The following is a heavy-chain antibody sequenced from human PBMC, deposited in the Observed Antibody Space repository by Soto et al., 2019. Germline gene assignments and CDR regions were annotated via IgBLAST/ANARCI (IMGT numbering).Heavy chain of an antibody. Sequence: QGQLVQSGAEVKKPGSSVKISCKASGGTFSSYAITWLRQAPGQGLEWMGGIIPIFGSTNYTHKFQGRLTITADQSTRTTYMQLSSLRSDDTAVYYCAREAAAGRPRFDPWGQGTRVTVSS. J-gene: IGHJ5*02. CDR2: IIPIFGST. V-gene: IGHV1-69*01. D-gene: IGHD2-15*01. CDR3: AREAAAGRPRFDP. CDR1: GGTFSSYA.